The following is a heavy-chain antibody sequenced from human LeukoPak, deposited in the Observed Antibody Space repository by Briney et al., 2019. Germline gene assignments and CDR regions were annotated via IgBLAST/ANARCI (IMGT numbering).Heavy chain of an antibody. J-gene: IGHJ4*02. V-gene: IGHV3-21*01. CDR2: ISSSSSYI. CDR1: GFTFEDYA. CDR3: ARGDYYDSSAKFDY. D-gene: IGHD3-22*01. Sequence: GGSLRLSCTASGFTFEDYAMHWVRQAPGKGLEWVSSISSSSSYIYYADSVKGRFTISRDNAKNSLYLQMNSLRAEDTAVYYCARGDYYDSSAKFDYWGQGTLVTVSS.